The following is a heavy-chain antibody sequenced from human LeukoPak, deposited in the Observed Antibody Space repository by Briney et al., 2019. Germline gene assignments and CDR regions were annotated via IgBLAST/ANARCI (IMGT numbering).Heavy chain of an antibody. CDR1: AYTFTGYY. Sequence: GASVKVSCKASAYTFTGYYMHWVRQAPGQGLEWMGWILPNSGGTKYAQKFQGRVTMTRDKSISTAYMELSSLTSDDTAVYYCARGVGVVTWNWLDPWGQGTLVTDSS. D-gene: IGHD2-2*01. CDR2: ILPNSGGT. V-gene: IGHV1-2*02. J-gene: IGHJ5*02. CDR3: ARGVGVVTWNWLDP.